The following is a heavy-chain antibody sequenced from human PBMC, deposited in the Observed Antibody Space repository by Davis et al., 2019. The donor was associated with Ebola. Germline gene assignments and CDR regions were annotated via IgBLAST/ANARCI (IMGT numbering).Heavy chain of an antibody. Sequence: AASVKVSCKVSGYTLTELSMHWVRQAPGKGLEWMGGFDPEDGETIYAQKFQGRVTMTEDTSTDTAYMELSSLRSEDTAVYYCARQLRLGELSLYEVWGQGTLVTVSS. CDR3: ARQLRLGELSLYEV. V-gene: IGHV1-24*01. CDR2: FDPEDGET. D-gene: IGHD3-16*02. CDR1: GYTLTELS. J-gene: IGHJ4*02.